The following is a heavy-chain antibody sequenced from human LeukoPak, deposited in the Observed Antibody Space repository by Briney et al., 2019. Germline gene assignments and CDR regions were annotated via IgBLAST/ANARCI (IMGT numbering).Heavy chain of an antibody. J-gene: IGHJ4*02. V-gene: IGHV3-74*01. CDR1: GFTFKHYW. CDR3: VRDLPQTGYSYDY. CDR2: IDHDGSGT. Sequence: PGGSLRLSCAASGFTFKHYWMHWVRQAPGTGLVWVSRIDHDGSGTSYADSVKGRFTVSRDNAKSTLYLQMNTLRAEDTAVYYCVRDLPQTGYSYDYWGQGTLVTVSS. D-gene: IGHD5-18*01.